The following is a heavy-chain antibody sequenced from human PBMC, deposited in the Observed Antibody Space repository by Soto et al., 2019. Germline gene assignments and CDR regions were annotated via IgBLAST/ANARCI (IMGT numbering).Heavy chain of an antibody. CDR3: ARDSVGRYDF. D-gene: IGHD3-3*01. J-gene: IGHJ4*02. Sequence: SETLSLTCTVSGGSISSYYWSWIRQPPGKGLEWIGYIYYGGSTNYNPSLKSRVTISVDTSKNQFSLKLSSVTAADTAVYYCARDSVGRYDFWSQGTLVTVSS. V-gene: IGHV4-59*01. CDR2: IYYGGST. CDR1: GGSISSYY.